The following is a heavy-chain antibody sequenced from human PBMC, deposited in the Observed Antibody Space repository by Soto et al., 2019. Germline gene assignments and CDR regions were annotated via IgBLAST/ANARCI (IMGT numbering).Heavy chain of an antibody. J-gene: IGHJ4*02. Sequence: SETLSLTCTVSGNSIGSYNYYWGWIRQPPGKGLEWIGSVYYGGKTHYNPSLESRVTISVDTSKSQFYLSLSSVTATDTAVYYCARQEVVVVIAQTPFDYWGQGTPVTVSS. V-gene: IGHV4-39*01. CDR3: ARQEVVVVIAQTPFDY. CDR2: VYYGGKT. CDR1: GNSIGSYNYY. D-gene: IGHD2-21*01.